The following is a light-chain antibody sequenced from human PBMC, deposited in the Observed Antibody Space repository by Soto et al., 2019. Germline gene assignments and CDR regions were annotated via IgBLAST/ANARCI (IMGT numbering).Light chain of an antibody. J-gene: IGKJ4*01. CDR3: QQSYGLPLT. V-gene: IGKV1-39*01. Sequence: DIQMTQSPSSLSAFVGDSVTITCHASQRISTFLNWYHQKPGKAPKLLIYSASYLQSGVPSNFSGSGSGTDFTLSILNLQPEDFGTYFLQQSYGLPLTFGGGTKVEI. CDR2: SAS. CDR1: QRISTF.